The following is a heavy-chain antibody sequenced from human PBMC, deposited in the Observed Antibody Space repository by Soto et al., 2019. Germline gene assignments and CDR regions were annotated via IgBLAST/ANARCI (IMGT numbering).Heavy chain of an antibody. CDR2: IKSDGSIT. CDR3: ARDGLVTTAGVDFDY. V-gene: IGHV3-74*03. J-gene: IGHJ4*02. Sequence: EVQLAESGGGLVQPGGSLRLSCAASGFTFSSYCMHWVRQAPGKGLVWVSRIKSDGSITTYADSVKGRFTISRDNAKNTLYLQMNSLRAEDTAVYYCARDGLVTTAGVDFDYWGQGTLVTVSS. D-gene: IGHD4-4*01. CDR1: GFTFSSYC.